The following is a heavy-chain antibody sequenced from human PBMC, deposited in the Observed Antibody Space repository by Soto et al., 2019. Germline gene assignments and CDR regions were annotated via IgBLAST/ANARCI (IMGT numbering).Heavy chain of an antibody. J-gene: IGHJ3*02. CDR1: VGSFSSCSYY. CDR3: ARAEGYYYDSSGYYPDAFDI. Sequence: SEPLSLTCTVSVGSFSSCSYYWSWILHPPVKRLSWIGYIYYSGSTNYNPSLKSRVTISVDTSKNQFSLKLSSVTAADTAVYYCARAEGYYYDSSGYYPDAFDIWGQGTMVTVSS. D-gene: IGHD3-22*01. CDR2: IYYSGST. V-gene: IGHV4-61*01.